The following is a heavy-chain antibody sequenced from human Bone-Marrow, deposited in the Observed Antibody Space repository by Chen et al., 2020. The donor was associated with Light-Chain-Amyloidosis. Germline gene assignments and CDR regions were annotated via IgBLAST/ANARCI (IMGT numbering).Heavy chain of an antibody. CDR1: GYTFPNYW. CDR2: IYPDDSDA. CDR3: ARRRDGYNFDY. J-gene: IGHJ4*02. D-gene: IGHD5-12*01. Sequence: EVQLEQSGPEVKKPGESLKISCKGSGYTFPNYWIGWVRQMPGKGLGWMGVIYPDDSDARYSPSFGGQVTISADKSITTAYLQWRSLKASDTAMYYCARRRDGYNFDYWGQGTLVTVSS. V-gene: IGHV5-51*01.